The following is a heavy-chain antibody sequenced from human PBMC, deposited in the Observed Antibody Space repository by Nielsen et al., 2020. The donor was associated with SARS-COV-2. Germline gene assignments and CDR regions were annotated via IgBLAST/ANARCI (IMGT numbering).Heavy chain of an antibody. CDR1: GFTFSSYA. Sequence: GGSLRLSCAASGFTFSSYAMSWVRQAPGKGLEWVSAISGSGGSTYYADSVKGRFTISRDNSKNTLYLQMNSLRAEDTAVYYCANTYYYGSGSYYKGNTDYWGQGTLVTVSS. CDR3: ANTYYYGSGSYYKGNTDY. CDR2: ISGSGGST. D-gene: IGHD3-10*01. V-gene: IGHV3-23*01. J-gene: IGHJ4*02.